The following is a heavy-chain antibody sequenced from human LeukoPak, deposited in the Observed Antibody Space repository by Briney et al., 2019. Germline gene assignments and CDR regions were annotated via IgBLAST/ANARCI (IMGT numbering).Heavy chain of an antibody. CDR2: ISSSSTI. J-gene: IGHJ4*02. CDR3: ARDPHDSSGYYLDY. CDR1: GFTFSSYS. Sequence: GGSLRLSCAASGFTFSSYSMNWVRQAPGKGLEWVSYISSSSTIYYADSVKGRFTISRDNSKNTLYLQMNSLRAEDTAVYYCARDPHDSSGYYLDYWGQGTLVTVSS. D-gene: IGHD3-22*01. V-gene: IGHV3-48*01.